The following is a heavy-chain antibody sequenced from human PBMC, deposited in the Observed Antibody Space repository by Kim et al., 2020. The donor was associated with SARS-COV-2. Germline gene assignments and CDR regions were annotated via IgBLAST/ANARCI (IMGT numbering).Heavy chain of an antibody. J-gene: IGHJ4*02. CDR3: AKAGVGAEIDY. D-gene: IGHD1-26*01. Sequence: YYADSVKGRFTTSRDNSKNTLYLQMNSLRAEDTAVYYCAKAGVGAEIDYWGQGTLVTVSS. V-gene: IGHV3-30*02.